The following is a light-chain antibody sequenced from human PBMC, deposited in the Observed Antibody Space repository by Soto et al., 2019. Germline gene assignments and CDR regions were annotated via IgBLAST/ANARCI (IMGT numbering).Light chain of an antibody. Sequence: QSVLTQSSSASASLGSSVKLTCTLSSGHSSYTIAWHQQLPGKAPRYLMNLEGSGSYKGSGVPDRFSGSSSGADRYLTISTLPFEDEADYYCETWDSNKWVFGGGTKLTVL. J-gene: IGLJ3*02. CDR1: SGHSSYT. V-gene: IGLV4-60*02. CDR2: LEGSGS. CDR3: ETWDSNKWV.